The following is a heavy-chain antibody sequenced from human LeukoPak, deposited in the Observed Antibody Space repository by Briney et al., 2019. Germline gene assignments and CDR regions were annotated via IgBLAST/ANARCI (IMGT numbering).Heavy chain of an antibody. Sequence: GGSLRLSCAASGFTFSSYSMNWVRQAPGKGLEWVSSISSSNSYIYYADSVKGRFTISRDNAKNSLYLQMNSLRAEDTAVYYCARGLYGSGSDFDYWGQGTLVTVSS. V-gene: IGHV3-21*01. D-gene: IGHD3-10*01. CDR3: ARGLYGSGSDFDY. J-gene: IGHJ4*02. CDR1: GFTFSSYS. CDR2: ISSSNSYI.